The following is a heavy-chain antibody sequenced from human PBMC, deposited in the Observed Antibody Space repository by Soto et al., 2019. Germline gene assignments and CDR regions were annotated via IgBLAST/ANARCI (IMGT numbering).Heavy chain of an antibody. CDR3: ARDRIYSSSPNYYYYYGMDV. CDR2: INAGNGNT. D-gene: IGHD6-6*01. CDR1: GYTFTSYA. J-gene: IGHJ6*02. Sequence: ASVKVSCKASGYTFTSYAMHWVRQAPGQRLEWMGWINAGNGNTKYSQKFQGRVTITRDTSASTAYMELSSLRSEDTAVYYCARDRIYSSSPNYYYYYGMDVWGQGTTVTVSS. V-gene: IGHV1-3*01.